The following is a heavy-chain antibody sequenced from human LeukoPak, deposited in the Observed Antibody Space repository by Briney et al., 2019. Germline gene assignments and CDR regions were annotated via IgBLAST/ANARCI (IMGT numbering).Heavy chain of an antibody. CDR1: GYTFTSYY. V-gene: IGHV1-46*01. CDR3: ARAYCGGDCYSLYFQH. J-gene: IGHJ1*01. CDR2: INPSGGST. Sequence: ASVKVSCKASGYTFTSYYMHWVRQAHGQGLEWMGIINPSGGSTSYAQKFQGRVTMTRDTSTSTVYMELSGLRSEDTAVYYCARAYCGGDCYSLYFQHWGQGTLVTVSS. D-gene: IGHD2-21*02.